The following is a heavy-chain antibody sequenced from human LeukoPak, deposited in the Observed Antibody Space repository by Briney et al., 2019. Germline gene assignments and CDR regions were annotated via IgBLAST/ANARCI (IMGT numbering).Heavy chain of an antibody. J-gene: IGHJ4*02. D-gene: IGHD6-19*01. Sequence: GGSLRLSCAASGSTFSSYWKHWVRQAPGKGLVWVSRVKSDGSSTSYADSVKGRFTISRDNAKNTLYLQMNSLRAEDTAVYYCARGSTQYSSGWYGLDYWGQGTLVTVSS. CDR2: VKSDGSST. V-gene: IGHV3-74*01. CDR3: ARGSTQYSSGWYGLDY. CDR1: GSTFSSYW.